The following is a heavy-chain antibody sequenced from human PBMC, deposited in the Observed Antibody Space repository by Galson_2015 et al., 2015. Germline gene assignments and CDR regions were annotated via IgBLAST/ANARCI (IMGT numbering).Heavy chain of an antibody. CDR2: INSDGTDK. D-gene: IGHD3-16*01. J-gene: IGHJ4*02. V-gene: IGHV3-74*01. CDR3: ARDPLWDRTVGFDY. Sequence: SLRLSCAASGFTFSSYWMHWVRQAPGKGLVWVSRINSDGTDKTYADSVEGRFTISRDNAKNTLYLQMNSLRAEDTAVYYCARDPLWDRTVGFDYWGQGTLVTVSS. CDR1: GFTFSSYW.